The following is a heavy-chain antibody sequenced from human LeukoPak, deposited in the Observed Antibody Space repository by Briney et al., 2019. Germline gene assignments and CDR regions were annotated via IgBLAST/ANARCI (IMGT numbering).Heavy chain of an antibody. CDR3: ATHPPKVCTGGSCTDY. CDR1: GGSISSYS. V-gene: IGHV4-59*01. D-gene: IGHD2-15*01. Sequence: SETLSLTCTVSGGSISSYSWSWIRQPPGKGLEWIGYIYYSGSTNYNPSLKSRVTISVDMSKNQFSLKLSSVTAADAAVYYCATHPPKVCTGGSCTDYWGQGTLVTVSS. CDR2: IYYSGST. J-gene: IGHJ4*02.